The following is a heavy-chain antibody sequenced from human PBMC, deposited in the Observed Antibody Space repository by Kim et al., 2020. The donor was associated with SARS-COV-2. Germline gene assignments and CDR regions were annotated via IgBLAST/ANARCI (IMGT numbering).Heavy chain of an antibody. Sequence: ATSVKSRLTTSRDNSKNTLYLQMNSLRDEETAVYYCAREDERYYYYYMDVWGKGTTVTVSS. J-gene: IGHJ6*03. CDR3: AREDERYYYYYMDV. V-gene: IGHV3-33*01.